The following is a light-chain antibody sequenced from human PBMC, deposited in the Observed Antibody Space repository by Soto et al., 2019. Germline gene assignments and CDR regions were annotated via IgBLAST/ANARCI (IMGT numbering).Light chain of an antibody. J-gene: IGKJ4*01. CDR2: DAS. V-gene: IGKV3-11*01. CDR1: QRVSSY. Sequence: IVFTQSPPTLSLSPGERATLSCRASQRVSSYLAWYQQKPGQAPRLLIYDASNRATGIPARFSGSGSGTEFTLTISSLQPDDFATYYCQQYNSYSPLTFGGGTKVDI. CDR3: QQYNSYSPLT.